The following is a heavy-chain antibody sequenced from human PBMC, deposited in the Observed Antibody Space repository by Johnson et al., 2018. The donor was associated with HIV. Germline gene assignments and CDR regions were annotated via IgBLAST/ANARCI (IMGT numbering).Heavy chain of an antibody. CDR1: GFTFSNAW. CDR2: IKQDGSEK. D-gene: IGHD3/OR15-3a*01. CDR3: ARDGRGLDAFDI. V-gene: IGHV3-7*01. J-gene: IGHJ3*02. Sequence: VQVVESGGGLVKPGGSLRLSCAASGFTFSNAWMSWVRQAPGKGLEWVANIKQDGSEKYYVDSVKGRVTISRDNAKNSLYLQMNSLRAEDTAVYYCARDGRGLDAFDIWGQGTVVTVSS.